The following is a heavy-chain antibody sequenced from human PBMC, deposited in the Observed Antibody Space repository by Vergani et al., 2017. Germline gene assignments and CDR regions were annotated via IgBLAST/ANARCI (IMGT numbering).Heavy chain of an antibody. CDR2: ISSSSSTK. Sequence: EVQLVESGGGLVQPGGSLRLSCAASGFTFSSYSMNWVRQAPGKGLEWVSYISSSSSTKYYADSVKGRFTISRDNAKNSLYRKMNSLRDEDTAVYYCARTSFLFDYWGQGTLVTVSS. CDR3: ARTSFLFDY. J-gene: IGHJ4*02. V-gene: IGHV3-48*02. CDR1: GFTFSSYS. D-gene: IGHD3-3*01.